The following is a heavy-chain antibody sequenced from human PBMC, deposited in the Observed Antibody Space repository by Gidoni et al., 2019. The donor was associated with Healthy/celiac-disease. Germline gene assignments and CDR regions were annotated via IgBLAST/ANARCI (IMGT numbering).Heavy chain of an antibody. Sequence: EVQLLESAGGLVQPGGSLRLSCAASGFTFSSYAMSWVRQAPGKGLEWVSAISGSGGSTYYADSVKGRFTISRDNSKNTLYLQMNSLRAEDTAVYYCASILQGAAAGDRTPYYYYGMDVWGQGTTVTVSS. J-gene: IGHJ6*02. CDR3: ASILQGAAAGDRTPYYYYGMDV. CDR1: GFTFSSYA. CDR2: ISGSGGST. D-gene: IGHD6-13*01. V-gene: IGHV3-23*01.